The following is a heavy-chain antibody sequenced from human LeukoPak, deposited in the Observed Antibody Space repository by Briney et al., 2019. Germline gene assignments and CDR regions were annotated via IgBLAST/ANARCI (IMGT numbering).Heavy chain of an antibody. V-gene: IGHV3-21*01. Sequence: GGSLRLSCAASGFTFSSYAMSWVRQAPGKGLEWVSSISSSSSYIYYADSVKGRFTISRDNAKNSLYLQMNSLRAEDTAVYYCAIGQYDSSGYPLALDYWGQGTLVTVSS. CDR3: AIGQYDSSGYPLALDY. J-gene: IGHJ4*02. CDR2: ISSSSSYI. CDR1: GFTFSSYA. D-gene: IGHD3-22*01.